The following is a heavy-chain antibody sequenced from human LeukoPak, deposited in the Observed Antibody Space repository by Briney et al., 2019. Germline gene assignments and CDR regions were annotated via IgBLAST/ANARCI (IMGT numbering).Heavy chain of an antibody. D-gene: IGHD2-2*01. Sequence: ASVKVSCKASGYTFTSYDINWVRQATGQGLEWMGWMNPNSGSTGYAQKFQGRVTMTRNTSISTAYMELSSLRSEDTAVYYCARALPEKYCSSTSCVIDYWGQETLVTVSS. V-gene: IGHV1-8*01. J-gene: IGHJ4*02. CDR2: MNPNSGST. CDR1: GYTFTSYD. CDR3: ARALPEKYCSSTSCVIDY.